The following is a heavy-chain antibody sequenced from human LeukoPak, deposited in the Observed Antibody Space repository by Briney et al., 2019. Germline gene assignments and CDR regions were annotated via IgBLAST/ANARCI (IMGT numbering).Heavy chain of an antibody. J-gene: IGHJ4*02. CDR2: IYYSGST. CDR1: GGSISSYY. Sequence: SETLSLTCTVSGGSISSYYWSWIRQPPGKGLEWIGYIYYSGSTNYNPSLKSRVTMSVDTSKNQFSLKLSSVTAADTAVYYCARFLPLGYFDYWGQGTLVTVSS. CDR3: ARFLPLGYFDY. V-gene: IGHV4-59*08.